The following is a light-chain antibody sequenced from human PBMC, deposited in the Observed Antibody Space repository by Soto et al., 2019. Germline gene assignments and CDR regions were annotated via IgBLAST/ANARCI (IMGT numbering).Light chain of an antibody. J-gene: IGKJ4*01. CDR2: DAS. V-gene: IGKV1-5*01. CDR3: QQYDNYKPLT. Sequence: DIQMTQSPSTLSASVGDRVTITCRASQSISSWLAWYHQKPGKAPKLLIFDASSLESGTPSRFSGRRSGTQFTLTINGLQPDDFATYYCQQYDNYKPLTFGGGTKVDIK. CDR1: QSISSW.